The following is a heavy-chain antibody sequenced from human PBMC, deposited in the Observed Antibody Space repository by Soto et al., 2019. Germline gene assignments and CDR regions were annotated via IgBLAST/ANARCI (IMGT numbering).Heavy chain of an antibody. V-gene: IGHV3-48*01. J-gene: IGHJ6*03. Sequence: EVQLVESGGGLVQPGGSLRLSCAASGFTFSSYSMNWVRQAPGKGLEWVSYISSSSSTIYYADSVKGRFTISRDNAKNSLYLQMNSLRAEDTAVYYCARDTSNDFWSGYPSLYYYYYYMDVWGKGTTVTVSS. CDR3: ARDTSNDFWSGYPSLYYYYYYMDV. CDR1: GFTFSSYS. D-gene: IGHD3-3*01. CDR2: ISSSSSTI.